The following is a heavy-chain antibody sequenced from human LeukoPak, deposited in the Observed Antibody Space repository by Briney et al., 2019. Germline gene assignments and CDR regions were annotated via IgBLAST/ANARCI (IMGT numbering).Heavy chain of an antibody. V-gene: IGHV3-23*01. CDR3: AKYTSGWFEDY. D-gene: IGHD6-19*01. CDR1: GFTFSSYS. J-gene: IGHJ4*02. CDR2: IINSDGTT. Sequence: PGGSLRLSCAASGFTFSSYSMNWVRQAPGKGLEWVSSIINSDGTTFYADSVKGRFTMSRDTSQNTLYLQMNSLRAEDTAVYYCAKYTSGWFEDYWGQGTLITVTS.